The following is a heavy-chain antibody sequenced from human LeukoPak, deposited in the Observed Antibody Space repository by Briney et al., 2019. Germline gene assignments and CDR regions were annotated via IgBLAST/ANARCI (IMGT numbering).Heavy chain of an antibody. V-gene: IGHV1-69*05. CDR3: ARVVSSGYVDC. J-gene: IGHJ4*02. Sequence: GASVKVSCKASGGTFSSYAISWVRQAPGQGLEWVGGIIPIFGTANYAQKFQGRVTITTDESTSTAYMELSSLRSEDTAVYYCARVVSSGYVDCWGQGTLVTVSS. D-gene: IGHD3-22*01. CDR1: GGTFSSYA. CDR2: IIPIFGTA.